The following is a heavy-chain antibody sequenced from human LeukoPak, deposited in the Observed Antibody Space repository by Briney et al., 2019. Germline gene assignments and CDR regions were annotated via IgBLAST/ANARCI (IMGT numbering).Heavy chain of an antibody. V-gene: IGHV3-7*05. D-gene: IGHD6-19*01. J-gene: IGHJ1*01. Sequence: GGSLRLSCAASGFTFSTYWMYWVRQAPGKGLEWVAIIKQDGSEEFYVDSVKGRFIISRDNAKNSLYLQMNSLRVEDMAVYYCVGGTGWRLDSWGQGTLVTVSS. CDR3: VGGTGWRLDS. CDR2: IKQDGSEE. CDR1: GFTFSTYW.